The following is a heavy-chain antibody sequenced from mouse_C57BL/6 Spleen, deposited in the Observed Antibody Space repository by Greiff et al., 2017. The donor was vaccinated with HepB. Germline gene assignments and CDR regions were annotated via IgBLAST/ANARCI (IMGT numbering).Heavy chain of an antibody. CDR2: IYPGSGST. CDR3: ARDPSYYYGSSYETMDY. Sequence: QVQLQQPGAELVKPGASVKMSCKASGYTFTSYWITWVKQRPGQGLEWIGDIYPGSGSTNYNEKFKSKATLTVDTSSSTAYMQRSSLTSEDSAVYYCARDPSYYYGSSYETMDYWGQGTSVTVSS. CDR1: GYTFTSYW. D-gene: IGHD1-1*01. V-gene: IGHV1-55*01. J-gene: IGHJ4*01.